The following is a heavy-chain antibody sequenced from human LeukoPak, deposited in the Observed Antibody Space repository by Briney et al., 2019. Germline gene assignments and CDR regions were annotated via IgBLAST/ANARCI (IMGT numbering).Heavy chain of an antibody. D-gene: IGHD4-17*01. CDR1: HDSPTRHF. J-gene: IGHJ3*02. Sequence: SGTLSLTCAVSHDSPTRHFWTWMRQPPGKGLEWLGYISYIGSTNYNPSLKSRVTISIDTSKNQFSLKLTSVTAADTAVYYCARDLVTVTKGFDIWGQGTMVSVSS. CDR3: ARDLVTVTKGFDI. V-gene: IGHV4-59*11. CDR2: ISYIGST.